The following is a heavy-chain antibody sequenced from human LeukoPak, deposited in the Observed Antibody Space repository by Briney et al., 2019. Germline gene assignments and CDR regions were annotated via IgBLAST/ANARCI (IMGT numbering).Heavy chain of an antibody. V-gene: IGHV3-23*01. D-gene: IGHD1-26*01. CDR3: AKDRQGYSGSLDY. J-gene: IGHJ4*02. CDR1: GFTFSSYA. Sequence: GGSLRLSSAASGFTFSSYAMSWVRQAPGKGLEWVSAISGSGGSTYYANSVKGRFTISRDNSKNTLYLQMNSLRAEDTAVYYCAKDRQGYSGSLDYWGQGTLVTVSS. CDR2: ISGSGGST.